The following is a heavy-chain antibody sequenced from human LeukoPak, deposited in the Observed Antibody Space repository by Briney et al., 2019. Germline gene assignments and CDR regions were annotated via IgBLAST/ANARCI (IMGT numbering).Heavy chain of an antibody. V-gene: IGHV1-24*01. J-gene: IGHJ4*02. D-gene: IGHD4-23*01. CDR2: FDPEDGET. CDR1: GYTLTELS. Sequence: ASVKVSCKVSGYTLTELSMHWVRQAPGKGLEWMGGFDPEDGETIYAQKFQGRVTITTDESTSTAYMELSSLRSEDTAVYYCARGDYGGNLDYWGQGTLVTVSS. CDR3: ARGDYGGNLDY.